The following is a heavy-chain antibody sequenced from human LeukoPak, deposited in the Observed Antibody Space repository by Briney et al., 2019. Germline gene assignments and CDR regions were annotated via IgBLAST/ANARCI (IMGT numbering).Heavy chain of an antibody. CDR1: GTSFSSYY. CDR3: ARMTTGHDF. J-gene: IGHJ4*02. CDR2: VNHSGYT. V-gene: IGHV4-34*01. Sequence: PSETLSLTCAVSGTSFSSYYWSWIRQPPGKGLEWIGEVNHSGYTNGNPSLKSRVTISVDTSKNQFSLRLRSVTAADTAVYFCARMTTGHDFWGQGTLVTVSS. D-gene: IGHD4-17*01.